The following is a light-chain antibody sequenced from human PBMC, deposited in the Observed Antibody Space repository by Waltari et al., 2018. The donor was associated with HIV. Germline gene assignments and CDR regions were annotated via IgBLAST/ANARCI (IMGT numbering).Light chain of an antibody. CDR3: MQGLRSPYT. Sequence: IVMTTSPLSLVVIPGGQASMSCRSSPGLLHGNGDNYLDWYVQKPWQSPQLLIYLASNRASGVPDRFSGSVSGTDFTLKITKVEAEDVGFYFCMQGLRSPYTFGQGTKLEIK. CDR1: PGLLHGNGDNY. J-gene: IGKJ2*01. CDR2: LAS. V-gene: IGKV2-28*01.